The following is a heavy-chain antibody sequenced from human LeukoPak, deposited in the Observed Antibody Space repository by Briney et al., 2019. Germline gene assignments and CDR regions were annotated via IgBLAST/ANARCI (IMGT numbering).Heavy chain of an antibody. V-gene: IGHV4-61*01. CDR2: IYYSGST. CDR3: ARADLDSSGYYYSTNYYFDY. J-gene: IGHJ4*02. CDR1: GGSVSSGSYY. D-gene: IGHD3-22*01. Sequence: SETLSLTCTVSGGSVSSGSYYWSWIRQPPGKGLEWIGYIYYSGSTDYNPSLKSRVTISVDTSKNQFSLKLSSVTAADTAVYYCARADLDSSGYYYSTNYYFDYWGQGTLVTVSS.